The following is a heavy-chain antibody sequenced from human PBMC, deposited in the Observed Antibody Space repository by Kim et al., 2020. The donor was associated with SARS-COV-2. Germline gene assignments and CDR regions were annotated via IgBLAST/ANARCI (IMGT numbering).Heavy chain of an antibody. CDR2: GSDK. V-gene: IGHV3-7*01. J-gene: IGHJ3*02. Sequence: GSDKYYVDSVKGRFTISRDNAKNSLYLQMNSLRAEDTAVYYCARDRSLGIWGQGTMVTVSS. CDR3: ARDRSLGI.